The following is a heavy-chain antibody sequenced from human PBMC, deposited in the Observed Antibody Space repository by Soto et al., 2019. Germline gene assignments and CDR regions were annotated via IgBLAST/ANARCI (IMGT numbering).Heavy chain of an antibody. CDR1: GFTFGNYA. Sequence: EVQLLESGGGLVQPGGSLRLSCAASGFTFGNYAMIWVRQAPGKWLEWVSTISGGGDGTYYADSVRGRFTISRENSRNTVYLQMNRLRAEDTAVYYCAKKGLGSLATYCSTGDCHYAFDIWGQGTMVTVSS. D-gene: IGHD2-15*01. CDR2: ISGGGDGT. CDR3: AKKGLGSLATYCSTGDCHYAFDI. V-gene: IGHV3-23*01. J-gene: IGHJ3*02.